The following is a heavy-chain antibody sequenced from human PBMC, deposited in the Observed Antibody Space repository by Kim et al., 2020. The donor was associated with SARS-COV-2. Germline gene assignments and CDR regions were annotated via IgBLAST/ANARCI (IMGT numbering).Heavy chain of an antibody. J-gene: IGHJ4*02. V-gene: IGHV3-7*01. D-gene: IGHD1-26*01. CDR1: GFTFSSYW. CDR2: IKQDGSEK. CDR3: ARERRRGSYKDFDY. Sequence: GGSLRLSCAASGFTFSSYWMSWVRQAPGKGLEWVANIKQDGSEKYYVDSVKGRFTISRDNAKNSLYLQMNSLRAEDTAVYYCARERRRGSYKDFDYWGQGTLVTVSS.